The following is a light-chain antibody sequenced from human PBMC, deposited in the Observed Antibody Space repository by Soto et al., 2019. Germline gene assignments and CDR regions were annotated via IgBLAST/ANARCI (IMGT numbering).Light chain of an antibody. CDR1: QGVSTW. CDR3: QQAASFPIT. V-gene: IGKV1-12*01. Sequence: DIQMNQSPPSVSASLGDIVTITCRASQGVSTWLAWYPQKPGKAPNLLIYTASSLQSGVPSRFSGSGSGTDFTLTINGLQPEDFATYYCQQAASFPITFGQGTRLEIK. J-gene: IGKJ5*01. CDR2: TAS.